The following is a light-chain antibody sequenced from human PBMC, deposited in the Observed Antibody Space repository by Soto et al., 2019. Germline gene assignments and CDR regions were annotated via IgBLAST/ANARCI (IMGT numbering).Light chain of an antibody. J-gene: IGKJ1*01. Sequence: EIVLTQYPGTLSLSPGERATLSCRASQSVSTYLAWYQQKSGQAPRLLIYDASNRATGIPARFSGSGSGTDFTLTISSLEPEDFALYYCQQRSGWPRTFGQGTKVGIK. CDR2: DAS. CDR1: QSVSTY. CDR3: QQRSGWPRT. V-gene: IGKV3-11*01.